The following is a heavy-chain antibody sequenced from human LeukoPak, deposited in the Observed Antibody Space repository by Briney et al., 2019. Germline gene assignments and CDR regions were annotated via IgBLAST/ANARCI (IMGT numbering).Heavy chain of an antibody. CDR1: GFTVSSNY. V-gene: IGHV3-66*01. CDR2: IYSGGST. Sequence: GGSLRLSCAASGFTVSSNYMSWVRQAPGKGLEWVSVIYSGGSTYYADSVKGRFTISRDNSKNTLYPQMNSLRAEDTAVYYCARDDRQQLALYWGQGTLVTVSS. J-gene: IGHJ4*02. CDR3: ARDDRQQLALY. D-gene: IGHD6-13*01.